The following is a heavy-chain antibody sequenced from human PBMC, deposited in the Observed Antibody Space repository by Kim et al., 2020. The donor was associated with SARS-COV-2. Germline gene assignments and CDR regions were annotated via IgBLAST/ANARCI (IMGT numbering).Heavy chain of an antibody. CDR2: MYYSGST. D-gene: IGHD6-13*01. V-gene: IGHV4-39*01. Sequence: SETLSLTCTVSGGSISSSSYYCGWIRQPPGKGLEWIGSMYYSGSTNYNPSLKRRVTISVDTSKNQFSLKLRSVTAADTAVYYCARQGIRGSSWYLGAFV. J-gene: IGHJ3*02. CDR3: ARQGIRGSSWYLGAFV. CDR1: GGSISSSSYY.